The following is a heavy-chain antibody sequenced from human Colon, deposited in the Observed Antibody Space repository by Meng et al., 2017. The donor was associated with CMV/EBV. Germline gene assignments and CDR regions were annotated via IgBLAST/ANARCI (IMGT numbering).Heavy chain of an antibody. CDR1: GFTFSSYG. CDR3: AKDRGEGRRITIFGVVSLPGY. D-gene: IGHD3-3*01. V-gene: IGHV3-30*02. CDR2: IRYDGSNK. Sequence: GESLKISCAASGFTFSSYGMHWVRQAPGKGLEWVAFIRYDGSNKYYADSVKGRFTISRDNSKNTLYLQMNSLRAEDTAVYYCAKDRGEGRRITIFGVVSLPGYWGQGTLVTV. J-gene: IGHJ4*02.